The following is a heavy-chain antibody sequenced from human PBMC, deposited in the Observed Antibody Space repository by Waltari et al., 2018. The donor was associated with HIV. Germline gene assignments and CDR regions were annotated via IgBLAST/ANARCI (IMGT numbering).Heavy chain of an antibody. J-gene: IGHJ3*02. V-gene: IGHV3-9*01. CDR2: MSWNSGSI. D-gene: IGHD2-15*01. CDR1: GFTFDDYA. CDR3: LTGSDAFDI. Sequence: EVQLVESGGGLVQPGRSLRLSCAASGFTFDDYAMHWVRQAPGKGLEWVSGMSWNSGSIGYADSVKGRFTISRDNAKNSLYLQMNSLRAEDTALYYCLTGSDAFDIWGQGTMVTVSS.